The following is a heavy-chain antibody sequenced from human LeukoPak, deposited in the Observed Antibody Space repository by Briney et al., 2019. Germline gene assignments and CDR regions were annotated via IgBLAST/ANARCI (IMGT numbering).Heavy chain of an antibody. D-gene: IGHD6-19*01. CDR2: ISGSGGST. V-gene: IGHV3-23*01. CDR1: GFTFSSYA. J-gene: IGHJ4*02. CDR3: AKDLVSSGWYFGY. Sequence: GGSLRLSCAASGFTFSSYAMSWVRQAPGKGLEWASAISGSGGSTHYADSVKGRFTISRDNSKNTLYLQMNSLRAEDTAVYYCAKDLVSSGWYFGYWGQGTLVTVSS.